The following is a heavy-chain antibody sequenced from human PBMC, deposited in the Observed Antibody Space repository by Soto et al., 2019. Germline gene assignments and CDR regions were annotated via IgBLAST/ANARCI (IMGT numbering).Heavy chain of an antibody. CDR1: GGSISSGGYY. CDR3: ARDRREAYSSGWYDAFDI. J-gene: IGHJ3*02. Sequence: PSETLSLSCTVSGGSISSGGYYWSWIRQHPGKGLEWIGYIYYSGSTYYNPSLKSRVTISVDTSKNQFSLELSSVTAADTAAHYCARDRREAYSSGWYDAFDIWGQGTMVTVSS. V-gene: IGHV4-31*03. CDR2: IYYSGST. D-gene: IGHD6-19*01.